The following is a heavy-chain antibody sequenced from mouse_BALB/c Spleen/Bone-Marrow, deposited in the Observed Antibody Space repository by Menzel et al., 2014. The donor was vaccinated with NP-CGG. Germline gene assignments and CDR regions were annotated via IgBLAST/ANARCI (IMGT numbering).Heavy chain of an antibody. CDR3: ARRDGNYIYAMDY. CDR1: GFNIKDPY. V-gene: IGHV14-3*02. J-gene: IGHJ4*01. D-gene: IGHD2-1*01. CDR2: IDPANGNT. Sequence: VQVVESGAELVKPGASVKLSCTASGFNIKDPYMHWVKQRPEQGLEWIGRIDPANGNTKYDPKFQGKATITADTSSNTAYLQLSSLTSEDTAVYYCARRDGNYIYAMDYWGQGTSVTVSS.